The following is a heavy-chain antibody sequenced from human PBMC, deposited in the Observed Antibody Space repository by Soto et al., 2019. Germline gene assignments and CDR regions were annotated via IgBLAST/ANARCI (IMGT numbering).Heavy chain of an antibody. J-gene: IGHJ4*02. Sequence: EVQLLESGGGLVQPGGSLRLSCAASGFTFSSYAMSWVRQAPGKGLEWVSAISGSGGSTYYADSVKGRFTISRDKSKNTLYLQKNSRRAEDTAGYYCAKPLAYCGGDCALYFDYWGQGTLVTVSS. V-gene: IGHV3-23*01. CDR1: GFTFSSYA. CDR3: AKPLAYCGGDCALYFDY. CDR2: ISGSGGST. D-gene: IGHD2-21*01.